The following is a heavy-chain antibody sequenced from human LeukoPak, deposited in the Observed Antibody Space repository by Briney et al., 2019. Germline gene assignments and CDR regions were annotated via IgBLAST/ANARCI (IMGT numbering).Heavy chain of an antibody. CDR3: ARLRSGGYYFLDY. V-gene: IGHV4-39*01. CDR2: IYYSGST. J-gene: IGHJ4*02. D-gene: IGHD3-22*01. CDR1: GGSISSSSYY. Sequence: PSETLSLTCTVSGGSISSSSYYWGWIRQPPGKGLEWIGSIYYSGSTYYNPSLKSRVTISVDTSKNQFSLKLSSVTAADTAVYYCARLRSGGYYFLDYWGQGTLVTVSS.